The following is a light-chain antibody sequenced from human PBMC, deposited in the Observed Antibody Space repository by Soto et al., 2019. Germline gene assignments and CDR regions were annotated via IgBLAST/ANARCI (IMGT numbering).Light chain of an antibody. CDR2: GSY. V-gene: IGKV3-15*01. CDR1: QSVSTN. J-gene: IGKJ5*01. CDR3: QQYNNWPIT. Sequence: IVMTQSPATLSVSPGERVTLSCRASQSVSTNLAWYQQKPGQSPRLLIFGSYLRATGLPARFSGSASGTEFTLTISSLQSEDFAVYYCQQYNNWPITFGQGTRLEIK.